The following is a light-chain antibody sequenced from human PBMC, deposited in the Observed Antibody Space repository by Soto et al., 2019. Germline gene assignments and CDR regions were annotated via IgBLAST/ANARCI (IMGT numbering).Light chain of an antibody. Sequence: DIQMTQSPSYLSAAVGDRVTITCRASQGISNYLAWYQQAPGQVPKLLIYAASTLQSGVPSRFSGSGSGTDFTLTISSLQPEDVATYFCQKYNSVPRTFGQGTKVESK. CDR2: AAS. J-gene: IGKJ1*01. CDR3: QKYNSVPRT. V-gene: IGKV1-27*01. CDR1: QGISNY.